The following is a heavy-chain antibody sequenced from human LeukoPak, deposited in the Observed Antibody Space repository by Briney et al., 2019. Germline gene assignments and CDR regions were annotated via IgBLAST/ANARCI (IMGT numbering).Heavy chain of an antibody. V-gene: IGHV3-23*01. Sequence: PGGSLRLSCAASRFTFSNFAMSWVRQAPGKGLEWVSAISGSGGSTYYADSVKGRFTISRDNSKNALFLQMNSLRAEDTAVYYCAKSGPYCRSTSCNYFDYWGQGTLVTVSS. CDR2: ISGSGGST. J-gene: IGHJ4*02. D-gene: IGHD2-2*01. CDR1: RFTFSNFA. CDR3: AKSGPYCRSTSCNYFDY.